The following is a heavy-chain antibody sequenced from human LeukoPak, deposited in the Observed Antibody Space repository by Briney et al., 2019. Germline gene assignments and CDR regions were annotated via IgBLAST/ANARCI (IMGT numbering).Heavy chain of an antibody. CDR2: IYYSGST. CDR3: ARHYDFWSGLNWFDP. V-gene: IGHV4-39*01. J-gene: IGHJ5*02. CDR1: GGSISSYY. Sequence: SETLSLTCTVSGGSISSYYWAWTRQPPGKGLEWIGTIYYSGSTYYNPSLKSRVTISVDTSKNQFSLKLSSVTAADTAVYYCARHYDFWSGLNWFDPWGQGTLVTVSS. D-gene: IGHD3-3*01.